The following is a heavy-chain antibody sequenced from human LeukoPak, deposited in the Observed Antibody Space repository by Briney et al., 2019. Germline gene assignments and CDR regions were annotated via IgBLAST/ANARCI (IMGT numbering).Heavy chain of an antibody. Sequence: ASVKVSCKASGYTFTNYYMHWVRQAPGQGLEWMGWINPNSGGTKYAQKFQGRVIMTSDTSITTFYMELSSLRSDDTAVFYCATSDRPMLYNYFDYWGQGTLVTVSS. J-gene: IGHJ4*02. CDR1: GYTFTNYY. V-gene: IGHV1-2*02. CDR3: ATSDRPMLYNYFDY. D-gene: IGHD2-8*01. CDR2: INPNSGGT.